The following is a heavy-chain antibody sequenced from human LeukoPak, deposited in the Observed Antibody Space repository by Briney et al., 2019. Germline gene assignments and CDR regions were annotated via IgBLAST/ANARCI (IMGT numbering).Heavy chain of an antibody. CDR3: ARVAPPWSAHYYGMDV. J-gene: IGHJ6*02. Sequence: GGSLRLSCAASGFTFSSYAMHWVRQAPGKGLEWVAVISYDGSNKYYADSVKGRFTISRDNSKNTLYLQMNSLRAEDTAVYYCARVAPPWSAHYYGMDVWGQGTTVTVSS. CDR1: GFTFSSYA. V-gene: IGHV3-30-3*01. CDR2: ISYDGSNK.